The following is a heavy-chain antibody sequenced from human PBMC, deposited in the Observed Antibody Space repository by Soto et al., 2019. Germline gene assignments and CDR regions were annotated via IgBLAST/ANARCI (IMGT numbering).Heavy chain of an antibody. Sequence: QVQLQESGPGLVKPSQTLSLTCTVSGGSISSGGYYWSWIRQHPGKGLEWIGYIYYSGSTYYNPSLMSRVNISVDTSKNQCSVKMRSVTDADTAVYFCAKDRASYCSSPNCSGYYYYGMDVWGQGTTVTV. D-gene: IGHD2-2*01. CDR2: IYYSGST. J-gene: IGHJ6*02. CDR3: AKDRASYCSSPNCSGYYYYGMDV. V-gene: IGHV4-31*03. CDR1: GGSISSGGYY.